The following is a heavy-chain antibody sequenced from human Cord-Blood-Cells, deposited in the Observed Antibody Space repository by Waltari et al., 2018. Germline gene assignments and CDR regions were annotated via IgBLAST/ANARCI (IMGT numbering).Heavy chain of an antibody. Sequence: QVQLVQSGAEVKKPGASVKVSCKVSGYTLTELSMHWVRQAPGKGLEWMGGFDPEDGETSYAQKFQGRVTMTEDTSTDTAYMELSSLRSEDTAVYYCATRIGPYSSSWYWFDPWGQGTLVTVSS. D-gene: IGHD6-13*01. CDR1: GYTLTELS. CDR2: FDPEDGET. J-gene: IGHJ5*02. V-gene: IGHV1-24*01. CDR3: ATRIGPYSSSWYWFDP.